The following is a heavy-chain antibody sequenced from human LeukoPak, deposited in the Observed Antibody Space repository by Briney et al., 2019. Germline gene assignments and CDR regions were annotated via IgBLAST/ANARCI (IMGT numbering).Heavy chain of an antibody. D-gene: IGHD6-13*01. CDR1: GFTFSSYG. Sequence: GGSLRLSCAASGFTFSSYGMHWVRQAPGKGLEWVAVIWYDGSNKYYADSVKGRFTISRDNSKNTLYLQMNSLRIEDTAVYFCARVGAAANWFDPWGQGTLVTVSS. J-gene: IGHJ5*02. CDR3: ARVGAAANWFDP. V-gene: IGHV3-33*01. CDR2: IWYDGSNK.